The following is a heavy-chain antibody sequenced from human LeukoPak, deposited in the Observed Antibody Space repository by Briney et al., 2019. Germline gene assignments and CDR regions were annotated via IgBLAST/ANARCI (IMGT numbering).Heavy chain of an antibody. CDR2: ISFDGTNT. CDR1: GFTFSSYG. CDR3: AKEKGWELLRSYIDF. Sequence: GGSLRLSCETSGFTFSSYGMHWVRQAPGKGLQWVAVISFDGTNTVYLDSVKGRFTISRDNSKNTLYLQMNSLTSEDTATYYCAKEKGWELLRSYIDFWGQGALVTVSS. V-gene: IGHV3-30*18. D-gene: IGHD1-26*01. J-gene: IGHJ4*02.